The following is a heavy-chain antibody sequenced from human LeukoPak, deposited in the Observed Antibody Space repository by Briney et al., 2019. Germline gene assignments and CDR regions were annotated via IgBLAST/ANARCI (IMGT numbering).Heavy chain of an antibody. CDR1: GFTFRTNW. CDR2: ISPDGSET. V-gene: IGHV3-7*01. CDR3: ATAVSVAGDS. Sequence: GGSLRVSCAASGFTFRTNWMSWFRQAPGKGLEWVAHISPDGSETYYVDSVKGRFTISRDDAKTSLYLQTNSLRAEDTAVYYCATAVSVAGDSWGQGTLVTVSS. J-gene: IGHJ5*01. D-gene: IGHD6-19*01.